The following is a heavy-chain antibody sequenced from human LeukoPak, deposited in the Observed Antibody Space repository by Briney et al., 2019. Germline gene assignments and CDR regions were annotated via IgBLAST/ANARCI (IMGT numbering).Heavy chain of an antibody. V-gene: IGHV4-4*02. CDR3: AGSRIQLCPRCFDY. CDR1: GGSISSSNS. D-gene: IGHD5-18*01. J-gene: IGHJ4*02. Sequence: PSETLSPISAVSGGSISSSNSWSWVRQPPGKGLEWIGEVYHSGSTNYNPSLKSRGTISVDKSKNQFSLKLSSVTAADTAVYYCAGSRIQLCPRCFDYWGQGTLVTVSS. CDR2: VYHSGST.